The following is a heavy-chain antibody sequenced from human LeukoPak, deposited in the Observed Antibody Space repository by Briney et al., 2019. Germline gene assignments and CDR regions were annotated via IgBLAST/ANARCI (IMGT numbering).Heavy chain of an antibody. V-gene: IGHV3-66*01. J-gene: IGHJ4*02. Sequence: PGGSLRLSCAASGFTVNSNYTNWVRQAPGKGLEWVSVIYSGGNTYYADSVKGRFIISRDNSKNTLYLQMNSLRVEDTAVYYCERGRSGRYFASYYWGQGTLVTVSS. CDR3: ERGRSGRYFASYY. D-gene: IGHD1-26*01. CDR2: IYSGGNT. CDR1: GFTVNSNY.